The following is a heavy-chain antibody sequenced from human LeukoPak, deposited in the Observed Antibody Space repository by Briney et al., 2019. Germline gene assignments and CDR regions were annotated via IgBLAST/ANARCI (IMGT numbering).Heavy chain of an antibody. Sequence: PSQTLSLTCNVSIVSISRCGYYWSWIRQHPGKGLEWIGYINHSGGTSYIPSLKTQVTISADPSQSLFSLRLNSVTAADTAVYYCASHLDTTGYDYVDYWGQGTLVTVSS. J-gene: IGHJ4*02. CDR2: INHSGGT. D-gene: IGHD3-9*01. CDR3: ASHLDTTGYDYVDY. CDR1: IVSISRCGYY. V-gene: IGHV4-31*01.